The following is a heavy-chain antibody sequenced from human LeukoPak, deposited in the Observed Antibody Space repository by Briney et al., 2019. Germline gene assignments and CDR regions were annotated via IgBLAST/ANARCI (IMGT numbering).Heavy chain of an antibody. CDR3: ARLLGYSGTDHYYFDY. V-gene: IGHV4-31*03. Sequence: SETLSLTCTVSGGSVTSGGYYWSCIRQHPGKGLEWIGYIYYSGSTYYNPSLKSRVTISLDTSKNQFSLKLSSVTAADTAVYYCARLLGYSGTDHYYFDYWGQGTLVTVSS. J-gene: IGHJ4*02. CDR1: GGSVTSGGYY. CDR2: IYYSGST. D-gene: IGHD3-10*01.